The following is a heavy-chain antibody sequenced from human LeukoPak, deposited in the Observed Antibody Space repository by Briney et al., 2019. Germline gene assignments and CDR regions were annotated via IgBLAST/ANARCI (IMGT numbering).Heavy chain of an antibody. CDR1: GGSISSYY. Sequence: PSETLSLTCTVSGGSISSYYWSWIRQPPGKGLEWIGYIYHSGSTYYNPSLKSRVTISVDRSKNQFSLKLSSVTAADTAVYYCARDSGDYDFWSGYFDYWGQGTLVTVSS. CDR3: ARDSGDYDFWSGYFDY. V-gene: IGHV4-59*12. D-gene: IGHD3-3*01. J-gene: IGHJ4*02. CDR2: IYHSGST.